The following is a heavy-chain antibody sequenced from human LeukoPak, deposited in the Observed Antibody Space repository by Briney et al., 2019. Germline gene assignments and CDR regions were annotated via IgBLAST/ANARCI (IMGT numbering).Heavy chain of an antibody. V-gene: IGHV3-7*01. CDR1: GFSLSGYW. CDR3: ARGGYSFDY. D-gene: IGHD5-18*01. CDR2: LHADGVEQ. Sequence: GGSLRLSCAASGFSLSGYWMTWVRQAPGKGLEWVARLHADGVEQNYVDSVTGRFTMSRDKNSLDLQMNSLGVEDTAVYYCARGGYSFDYLGQGTLVVVST. J-gene: IGHJ4*02.